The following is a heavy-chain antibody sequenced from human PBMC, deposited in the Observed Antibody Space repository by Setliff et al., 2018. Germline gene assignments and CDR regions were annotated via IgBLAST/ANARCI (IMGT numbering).Heavy chain of an antibody. CDR2: IIPILRTA. V-gene: IGHV1-69*06. Sequence: SVKVSCKASGGTFSSYAISWVRQAPGQGLEWMGGIIPILRTADYAQKFQGRVTITADKSTSTAYMELSSLRSEDTAVYYCASPDYQYYYYYGMDVWGQGTTVTVSS. D-gene: IGHD3-16*01. CDR3: ASPDYQYYYYYGMDV. J-gene: IGHJ6*02. CDR1: GGTFSSYA.